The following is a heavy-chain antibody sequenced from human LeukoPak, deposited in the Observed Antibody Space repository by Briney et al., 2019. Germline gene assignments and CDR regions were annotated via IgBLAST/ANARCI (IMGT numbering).Heavy chain of an antibody. CDR2: IYTSGST. Sequence: SETLSLTCTVSGGSISSYYWSWIRQPAGKGLEWIGRIYTSGSTNYNPSLKSRVTMSVDTSKNQFSLTLSSVTAADTAVYYCAAYSSSWRAFDIWGQGTMVTVSS. CDR3: AAYSSSWRAFDI. D-gene: IGHD6-13*01. V-gene: IGHV4-4*07. CDR1: GGSISSYY. J-gene: IGHJ3*02.